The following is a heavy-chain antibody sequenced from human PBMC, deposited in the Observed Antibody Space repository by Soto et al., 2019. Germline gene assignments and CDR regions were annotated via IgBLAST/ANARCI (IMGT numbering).Heavy chain of an antibody. CDR3: VKDDPMYGSGSYYPYYYDSSGYYAFDI. CDR1: GFTFSSYA. CDR2: ISSNGGST. V-gene: IGHV3-64D*09. D-gene: IGHD3-22*01. J-gene: IGHJ3*02. Sequence: GGSLRLSCSASGFTFSSYAMHWVRQAPGKGLEYVSAISSNGGSTYYADTVKGRFTISRDNSKNTLYLQMSSLRAEDTAVYYFVKDDPMYGSGSYYPYYYDSSGYYAFDIWGEGTMVTVSS.